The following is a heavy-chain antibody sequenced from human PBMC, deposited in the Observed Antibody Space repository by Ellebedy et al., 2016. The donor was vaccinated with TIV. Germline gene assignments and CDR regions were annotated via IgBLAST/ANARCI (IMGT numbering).Heavy chain of an antibody. D-gene: IGHD3-10*01. J-gene: IGHJ4*02. CDR2: ISSSGSII. Sequence: PGGSLRLSCAVSGFTFSDYYMSWIRQAPGKGLEWVSYISSSGSIINYADSVKGRFTISRDNAKNSQYLQRNSLRAEDTAVYYCVRDTYYYGSGTYYKGFDYWGQGTLVTVSS. CDR3: VRDTYYYGSGTYYKGFDY. V-gene: IGHV3-11*04. CDR1: GFTFSDYY.